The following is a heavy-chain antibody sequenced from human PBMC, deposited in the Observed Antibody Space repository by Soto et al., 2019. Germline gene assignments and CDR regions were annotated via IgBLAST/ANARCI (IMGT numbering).Heavy chain of an antibody. Sequence: SETLSLTCSVSGDSISSSSYYWAWIRQPPGKGLDWIGGVYYSGSTYYNPSLKSRVTISVDTSKNQFSLHLRSVTAADTAVYYCPSPGCIYVYSLKYWGQGALVTVSS. CDR1: GDSISSSSYY. CDR2: VYYSGST. CDR3: PSPGCIYVYSLKY. J-gene: IGHJ4*02. D-gene: IGHD5-18*01. V-gene: IGHV4-39*01.